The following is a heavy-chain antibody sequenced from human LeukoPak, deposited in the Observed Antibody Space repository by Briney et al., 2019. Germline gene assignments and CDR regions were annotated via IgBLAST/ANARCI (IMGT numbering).Heavy chain of an antibody. CDR3: ARANGDSSYFDY. V-gene: IGHV1-18*01. CDR2: ISAYNGNT. CDR1: GYTFTSYG. J-gene: IGHJ4*02. D-gene: IGHD4-17*01. Sequence: ASVKVSCKASGYTFTSYGINWVQQAPGQGLEWMGWISAYNGNTNYAQKLQGRVTVTTDTSTSTAYVELRSLRSDDTAVYYCARANGDSSYFDYWGQGTLATVSS.